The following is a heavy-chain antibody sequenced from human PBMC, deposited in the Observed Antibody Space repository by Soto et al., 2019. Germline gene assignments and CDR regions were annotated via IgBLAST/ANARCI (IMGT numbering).Heavy chain of an antibody. J-gene: IGHJ3*01. CDR1: GFTFSDYV. V-gene: IGHV3-23*01. D-gene: IGHD5-12*01. CDR2: ISGPGGST. CDR3: AKSARGDGYKNAFDV. Sequence: SGGSLRLSCAASGFTFSDYVMGWVRQAPGKGLEWVSAISGPGGSTYYADSVKGRFTISRDNSQNTVFLQMNSLRAEDTALYHCAKSARGDGYKNAFDVWGQGTMVTVSS.